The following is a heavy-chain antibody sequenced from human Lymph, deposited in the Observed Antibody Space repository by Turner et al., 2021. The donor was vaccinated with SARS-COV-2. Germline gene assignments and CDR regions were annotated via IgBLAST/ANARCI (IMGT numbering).Heavy chain of an antibody. D-gene: IGHD3-10*01. Sequence: QVQLVESGGGVVQPGRSLRLSCAASGFTFSSYAMYWVRQAPGKGLECVAVIAYDGSNKYYADSVKGRFTISRDNSKNTLYLQMNSLRAEDTAVYYCARGDYYGSGSYPGKTFDCWGQGTLVTVSS. CDR1: GFTFSSYA. V-gene: IGHV3-30-3*01. J-gene: IGHJ4*02. CDR2: IAYDGSNK. CDR3: ARGDYYGSGSYPGKTFDC.